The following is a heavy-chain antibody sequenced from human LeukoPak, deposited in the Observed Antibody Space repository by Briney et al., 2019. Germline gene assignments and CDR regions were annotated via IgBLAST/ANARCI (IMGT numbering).Heavy chain of an antibody. CDR3: LGYCSGGRCYSGGH. Sequence: GGSLRLSCAASGFTFGTYAMSWVRQAPGKGLEWVSTVSTSGGSTYYADSVKGRFTISRDNSKNTQYLQMNSLRAEDTAIYYCLGYCSGGRCYSGGHWGQGTLVTVSS. CDR1: GFTFGTYA. V-gene: IGHV3-23*01. D-gene: IGHD2-15*01. J-gene: IGHJ4*02. CDR2: VSTSGGST.